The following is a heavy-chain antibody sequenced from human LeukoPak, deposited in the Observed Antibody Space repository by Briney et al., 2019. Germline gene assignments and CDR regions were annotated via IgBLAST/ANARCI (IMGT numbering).Heavy chain of an antibody. V-gene: IGHV5-51*01. D-gene: IGHD2-15*01. CDR1: GYSFTSYW. Sequence: GESLKISCKGSGYSFTSYWIGWVRQMPGKGLECMGIIYPGDSDTRNSPSFQGQVTISADKSISTAYLQWSSLKASDTAMYYCARLVAAAWYYFDYWGQGTLVTVSS. CDR2: IYPGDSDT. CDR3: ARLVAAAWYYFDY. J-gene: IGHJ4*02.